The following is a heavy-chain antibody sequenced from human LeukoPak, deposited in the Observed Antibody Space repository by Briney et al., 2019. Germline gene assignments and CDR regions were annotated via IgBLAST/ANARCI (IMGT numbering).Heavy chain of an antibody. CDR3: ARALSRSSSWEFDP. CDR2: IYTSEFT. Sequence: PSETLSLTCTVSGGSISGYYWSWIRQPAGKGLELIGRIYTSEFTNYNPSRKSRVIMSVDTSKNQFSLKLNSVTAADTAVYYCARALSRSSSWEFDPWGQGILVTVSS. CDR1: GGSISGYY. J-gene: IGHJ5*02. V-gene: IGHV4-4*07. D-gene: IGHD6-13*01.